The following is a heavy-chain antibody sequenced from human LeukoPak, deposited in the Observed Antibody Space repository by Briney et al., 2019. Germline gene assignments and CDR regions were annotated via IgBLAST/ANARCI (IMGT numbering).Heavy chain of an antibody. V-gene: IGHV3-21*01. Sequence: GGSLRLSCAASGFTFSSYAMSWVRQAPGKGLEWVSSISSSSSYIYYADSVKGRFTISRDNAKNSLYLQMNSLRAEDTAVYYCARDSSSWGQLAPFDYWGQGTLVTVSS. J-gene: IGHJ4*02. CDR1: GFTFSSYA. CDR3: ARDSSSWGQLAPFDY. CDR2: ISSSSSYI. D-gene: IGHD6-6*01.